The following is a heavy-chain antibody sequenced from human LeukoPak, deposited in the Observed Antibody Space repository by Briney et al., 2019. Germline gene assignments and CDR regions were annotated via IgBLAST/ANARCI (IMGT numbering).Heavy chain of an antibody. J-gene: IGHJ4*02. CDR2: MYYTGST. CDR1: GDSIRSYY. V-gene: IGHV4-59*03. Sequence: SETLSLTCTVSGDSIRSYYWTWIRQPPGKGLEWVGYMYYTGSTKYNPSLKSRVSISVDTSKNQFSLTLTSVTAADTAVYYCAAVVVSGTPYFDYWGQGTLVTVSS. CDR3: AAVVVSGTPYFDY. D-gene: IGHD2-21*02.